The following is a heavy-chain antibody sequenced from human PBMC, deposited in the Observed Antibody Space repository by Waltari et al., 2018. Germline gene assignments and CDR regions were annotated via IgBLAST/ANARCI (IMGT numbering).Heavy chain of an antibody. J-gene: IGHJ4*02. CDR2: ITDSGNFI. CDR3: ARSGGGYQHYFDY. V-gene: IGHV3-21*01. CDR1: GFTFRSYS. Sequence: EVQLVESGGGLVKPGESLKLSCAASGFTFRSYSMHWFRQAPGKGLEWVSSITDSGNFITYADSVKGRFTISRDNAKNSLYLQMDSLRVDDTALYYCARSGGGYQHYFDYWGQGTLVTVSS. D-gene: IGHD5-12*01.